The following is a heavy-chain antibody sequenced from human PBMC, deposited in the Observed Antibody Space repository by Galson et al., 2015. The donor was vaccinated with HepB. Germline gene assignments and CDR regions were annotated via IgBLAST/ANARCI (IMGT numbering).Heavy chain of an antibody. D-gene: IGHD2-21*01. V-gene: IGHV3-23*01. J-gene: IGHJ4*02. CDR2: ISGSGGST. CDR1: GFTFSSYA. CDR3: AREGLWDIVVVRAFDY. Sequence: SLRLSCAASGFTFSSYAMSWVRQAPGKGLEWVSAISGSGGSTYYADSVKGRFTISRDNSKNTLYLQMNSLRAEDTAVYYCAREGLWDIVVVRAFDYWGQGTLVTVSS.